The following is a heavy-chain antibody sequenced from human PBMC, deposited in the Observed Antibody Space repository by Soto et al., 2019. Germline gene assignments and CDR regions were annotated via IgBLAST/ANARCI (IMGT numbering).Heavy chain of an antibody. CDR2: ISSSSSTI. V-gene: IGHV3-48*02. CDR3: AREGPHDFNWFDP. CDR1: GFTFSSYS. J-gene: IGHJ5*02. D-gene: IGHD2-21*02. Sequence: EVQLVESGGGLVQPGGSLILSCAASGFTFSSYSMNCVRQAPGKGLEWVSYISSSSSTIYYADSVKGRFTISRDNAKNSLYLQMNRLRDEDTAVYYCAREGPHDFNWFDPWGQGTLVTVSS.